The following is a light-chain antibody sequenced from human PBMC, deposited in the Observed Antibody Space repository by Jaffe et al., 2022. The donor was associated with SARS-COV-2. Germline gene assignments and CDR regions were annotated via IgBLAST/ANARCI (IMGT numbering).Light chain of an antibody. Sequence: QSVLTQPPSVSAAPGQKVTISCSGGSNNIGNNYVSWYQQLPGTAPKLLIYDNDKRPSGIPDRFSGSKSGTSATLGITGLQTGDEAHYYCGTWDSSLIAGVFGTGTKVNVL. CDR2: DND. J-gene: IGLJ1*01. CDR1: SNNIGNNY. V-gene: IGLV1-51*01. CDR3: GTWDSSLIAGV.